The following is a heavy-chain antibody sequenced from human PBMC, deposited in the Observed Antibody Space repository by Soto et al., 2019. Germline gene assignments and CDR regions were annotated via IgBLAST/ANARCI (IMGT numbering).Heavy chain of an antibody. CDR2: IKSKTDGGTT. Sequence: PGGSLRLSCAASGFTFSNAWMNWVRQAPGKGLEWVGRIKSKTDGGTTDYAAPVKGRFTISRDDSKNTLYLQMNSLKTEDTAVYYCAGGVVISFFDFWGQGSQVTVPQ. V-gene: IGHV3-15*07. CDR3: AGGVVISFFDF. J-gene: IGHJ4*02. D-gene: IGHD3-16*02. CDR1: GFTFSNAW.